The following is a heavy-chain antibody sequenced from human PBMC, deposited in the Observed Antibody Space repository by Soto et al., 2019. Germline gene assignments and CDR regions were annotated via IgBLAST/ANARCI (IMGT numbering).Heavy chain of an antibody. CDR1: GYTFTGYY. CDR2: INPNSGGT. CDR3: ARDLGIAAAGNTAFDI. D-gene: IGHD6-13*01. J-gene: IGHJ3*02. Sequence: QVQLVQSGAEVKKPGASVKVSCQASGYTFTGYYMHWVRQAPGQGPEWMGWINPNSGGTNYAQKFQGWVTMTRDTSISTAYMEMSRLRSDDTAVYYCARDLGIAAAGNTAFDIWGQGTMVTVSS. V-gene: IGHV1-2*04.